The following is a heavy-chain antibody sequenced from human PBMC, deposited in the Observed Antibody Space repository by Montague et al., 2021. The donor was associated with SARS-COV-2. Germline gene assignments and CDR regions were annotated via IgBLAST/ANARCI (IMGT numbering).Heavy chain of an antibody. D-gene: IGHD2-21*02. V-gene: IGHV4-31*03. Sequence: TLSLTCTVSGGSISSGGFYWSWIRQLPGKGLEWIAYIYSTGSTYYNPSLKSRVVISVDTSQNQFSLKLSSVTAADTAVYYCARVNMVVTGIQGYCYGVDVWGQGTTVTVSS. CDR1: GGSISSGGFY. CDR3: ARVNMVVTGIQGYCYGVDV. J-gene: IGHJ6*02. CDR2: IYSTGST.